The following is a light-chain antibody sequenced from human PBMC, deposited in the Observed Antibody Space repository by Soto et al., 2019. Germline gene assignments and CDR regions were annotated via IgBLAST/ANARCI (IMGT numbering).Light chain of an antibody. Sequence: DTQITQFPATRSASVGDRVAITCRASQSISSWLAWYQQKPGKAPKLLIYDASSLESGVPSRCSGSGSGTEFTLTISSLQPDDLATYYCQQYNSYSLTFGGGTQV. CDR3: QQYNSYSLT. J-gene: IGKJ4*01. V-gene: IGKV1-5*01. CDR2: DAS. CDR1: QSISSW.